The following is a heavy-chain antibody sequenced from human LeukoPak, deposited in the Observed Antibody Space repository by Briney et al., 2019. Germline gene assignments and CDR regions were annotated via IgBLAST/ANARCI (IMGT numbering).Heavy chain of an antibody. J-gene: IGHJ6*02. CDR1: GYNFPAYF. V-gene: IGHV1-2*06. D-gene: IGHD6-13*01. CDR2: INPNGGDT. Sequence: GASVKVSCKAAGYNFPAYFMHWVRQAPGQGLEWMGRINPNGGDTNYAQKFQGRVTMTRDTSISTAYMELSRLTSDDTAVYYCARGYASSWYSHYYYYAMDVWGQGTTVTAPS. CDR3: ARGYASSWYSHYYYYAMDV.